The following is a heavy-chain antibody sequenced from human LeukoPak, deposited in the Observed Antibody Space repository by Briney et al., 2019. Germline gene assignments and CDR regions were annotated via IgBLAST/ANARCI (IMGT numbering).Heavy chain of an antibody. CDR1: GFTFSSYS. Sequence: GGSLRLSCAASGFTFSSYSMSWVRQAPGKGLEWVSSIISSSSYIYYADSVRGRFTISRDNAKNSLYLQMNSLRAEDTAVYYCARGATVTNPQDFDYWGQGTLVTVSS. CDR3: ARGATVTNPQDFDY. J-gene: IGHJ4*02. V-gene: IGHV3-21*01. CDR2: IISSSSYI. D-gene: IGHD4-17*01.